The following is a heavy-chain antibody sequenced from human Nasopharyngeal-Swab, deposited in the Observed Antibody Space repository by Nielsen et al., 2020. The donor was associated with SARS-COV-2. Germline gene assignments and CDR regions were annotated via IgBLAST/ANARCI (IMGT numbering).Heavy chain of an antibody. CDR1: GYTLTELS. J-gene: IGHJ4*02. CDR2: FDPEDGET. Sequence: ASVKVSCKVSGYTLTELSMHWVRQAPGKGLEWMGGFDPEDGETIYAQKFQGRVTMTEDTSTDTAYMELSSLRSEDTAVYYCATAVTMVRGVINLYFDYWGQGTLVTVSS. D-gene: IGHD3-10*01. CDR3: ATAVTMVRGVINLYFDY. V-gene: IGHV1-24*01.